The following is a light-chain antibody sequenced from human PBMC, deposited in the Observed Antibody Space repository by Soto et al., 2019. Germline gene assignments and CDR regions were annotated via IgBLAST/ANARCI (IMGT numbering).Light chain of an antibody. CDR3: SSYTSSSTSVV. Sequence: QSVLTQPASVSGSPGQSITISCTGTSSDVGGYNYVSWYQQHPGKAPKLMIYDVSNRPSGVSNRFSGSKSGNTASLTISGLQAEDEDDYYCSSYTSSSTSVVFGGGTQLTVL. CDR1: SSDVGGYNY. J-gene: IGLJ2*01. CDR2: DVS. V-gene: IGLV2-14*01.